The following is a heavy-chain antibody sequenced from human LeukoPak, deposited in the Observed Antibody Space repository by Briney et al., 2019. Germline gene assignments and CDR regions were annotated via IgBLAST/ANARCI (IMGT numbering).Heavy chain of an antibody. CDR2: IYYSGST. D-gene: IGHD3-22*01. CDR1: GGSISSSSYY. J-gene: IGHJ4*02. Sequence: SETLSLTCTVSGGSISSSSYYWGWIRQPPGKGLEWIGSIYYSGSTYYNPSLKSRVTISVDTSKNQFSLKLSSVTAADTAVYYCARQPSYYYDSSGYYSVYYFDYWGQGTLVTASS. V-gene: IGHV4-39*01. CDR3: ARQPSYYYDSSGYYSVYYFDY.